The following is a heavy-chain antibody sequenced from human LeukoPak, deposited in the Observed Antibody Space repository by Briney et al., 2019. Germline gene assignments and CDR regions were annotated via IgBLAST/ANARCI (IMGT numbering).Heavy chain of an antibody. D-gene: IGHD4-17*01. Sequence: PGGSLRLSCAASGFTFSSYSMNWVRQAPGKGLEWVSSISSSSSYIYYADSVKGRFTISRDNAKNSLYLQMNSLRAEDTAVYYCARDVDYGDGNWFDPWGQGTLVTVSS. CDR3: ARDVDYGDGNWFDP. CDR2: ISSSSSYI. J-gene: IGHJ5*02. CDR1: GFTFSSYS. V-gene: IGHV3-21*01.